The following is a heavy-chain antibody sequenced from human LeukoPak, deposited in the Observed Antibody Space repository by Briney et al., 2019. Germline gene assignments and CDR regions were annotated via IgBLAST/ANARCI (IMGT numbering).Heavy chain of an antibody. V-gene: IGHV4-4*07. J-gene: IGHJ4*02. CDR3: ARDGSYSHFDY. CDR2: IYTSEST. D-gene: IGHD3-10*01. CDR1: GGSISSYY. Sequence: SETLSLTCTVSGGSISSYYWSWIRQPAGKGLEWLGRIYTSESTSYNPSLKSRVTMSVDTSKNQFSLKLSSVTAADTAVYYCARDGSYSHFDYWGQGTLVTVSS.